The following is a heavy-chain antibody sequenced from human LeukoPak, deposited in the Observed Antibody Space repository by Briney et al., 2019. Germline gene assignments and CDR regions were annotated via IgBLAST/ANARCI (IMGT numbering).Heavy chain of an antibody. J-gene: IGHJ4*02. CDR1: GYTFTSYD. Sequence: ASVKVSCKASGYTFTSYDINWVRQATGQGLEWMGWMNPNSGNTGYVQKFQGRVTMTRNTSISTAYMELSSLRSEDTAVYYWASGDYATGGYYWGQGTLVTVSS. CDR2: MNPNSGNT. CDR3: ASGDYATGGYY. D-gene: IGHD4-17*01. V-gene: IGHV1-8*01.